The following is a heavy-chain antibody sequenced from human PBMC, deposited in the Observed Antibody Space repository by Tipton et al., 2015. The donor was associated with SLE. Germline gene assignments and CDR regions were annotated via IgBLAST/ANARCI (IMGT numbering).Heavy chain of an antibody. V-gene: IGHV3-74*01. CDR3: VRDQGDSGWYIFDK. D-gene: IGHD6-19*01. J-gene: IGHJ3*02. Sequence: QLVQSGGGLVQPGGSLRLSCAASGFMFSNYAMNWVRQVPGKGLEWIARISGDGRTTSYADFVRGRLTISRDNAENTLYLQMNSLGAEDTAIYYCVRDQGDSGWYIFDKWGQGTNVTVSS. CDR1: GFMFSNYA. CDR2: ISGDGRTT.